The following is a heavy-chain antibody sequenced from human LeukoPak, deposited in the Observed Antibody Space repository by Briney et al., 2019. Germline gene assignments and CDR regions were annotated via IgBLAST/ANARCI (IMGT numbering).Heavy chain of an antibody. CDR1: GFTFSSYA. CDR3: ATGSSISSLTTFAY. D-gene: IGHD4/OR15-4a*01. J-gene: IGHJ4*02. CDR2: IAYDGSNK. V-gene: IGHV3-30*01. Sequence: GRSLRLSCAASGFTFSSYALHWVRQAPGKGQEWVALIAYDGSNKYYADSVKGRFTISRDNSKNTLYLQMNSLRAEDTAVYYCATGSSISSLTTFAYRGQGTLVTVSS.